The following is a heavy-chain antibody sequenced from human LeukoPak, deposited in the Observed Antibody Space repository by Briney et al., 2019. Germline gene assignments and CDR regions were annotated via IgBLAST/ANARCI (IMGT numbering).Heavy chain of an antibody. V-gene: IGHV1-18*01. CDR1: GYTFTSYG. D-gene: IGHD2-8*01. J-gene: IGHJ6*02. CDR2: ISAYNGNT. CDR3: ARVVYVAAVSFPVIGMDV. Sequence: ASVKVSRKASGYTFTSYGISWVRQAPGQGLEWMGWISAYNGNTNYAQKLQGRVTMTTDTSTSTAYMELRSLRSDDTAVYYCARVVYVAAVSFPVIGMDVWGQGTTVTVSS.